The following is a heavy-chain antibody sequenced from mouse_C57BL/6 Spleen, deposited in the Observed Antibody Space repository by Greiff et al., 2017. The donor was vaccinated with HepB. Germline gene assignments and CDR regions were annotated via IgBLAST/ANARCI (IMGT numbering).Heavy chain of an antibody. CDR2: ISYDGSN. D-gene: IGHD1-1*01. Sequence: DVHLVESGPGLVKPSQSLSLTCSVTGYSITSGYYWNWIRQFPGNKLEWMGYISYDGSNNYNPSLKNRISITRDTSKNQFFLKLNSVTTEDTATYYCAREGYYGSSYSYAMDYGGQGTSVTVSS. V-gene: IGHV3-6*01. CDR1: GYSITSGYY. CDR3: AREGYYGSSYSYAMDY. J-gene: IGHJ4*01.